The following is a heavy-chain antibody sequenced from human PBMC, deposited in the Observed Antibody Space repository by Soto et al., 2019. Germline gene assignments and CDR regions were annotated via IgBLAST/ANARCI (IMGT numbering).Heavy chain of an antibody. J-gene: IGHJ6*02. CDR2: INSDGSSI. Sequence: GGSLRLSCAASGFTFSSYWMHWVRQAPGKGLVWVSRINSDGSSISYADSVKGRFTISRDNAENTLYLQMNSLRAEDTAVYYCARVWGSPPYGMDVWGQGTTVTVSS. D-gene: IGHD3-16*01. V-gene: IGHV3-74*01. CDR3: ARVWGSPPYGMDV. CDR1: GFTFSSYW.